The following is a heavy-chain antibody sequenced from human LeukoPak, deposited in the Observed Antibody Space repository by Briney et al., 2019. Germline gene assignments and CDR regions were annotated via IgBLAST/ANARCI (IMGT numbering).Heavy chain of an antibody. Sequence: PGGSLRLSCAASGFTFEASAMSWVRQAPGKGLEWVAVITGGGESTYYADSVKGRFTISRDNSKNTLYLQMNSLRAEDTAVYYCAKGYPIVVVPAGGFDYWGQGTLVTVSS. CDR1: GFTFEASA. CDR2: ITGGGEST. CDR3: AKGYPIVVVPAGGFDY. J-gene: IGHJ4*02. D-gene: IGHD2-2*01. V-gene: IGHV3-23*01.